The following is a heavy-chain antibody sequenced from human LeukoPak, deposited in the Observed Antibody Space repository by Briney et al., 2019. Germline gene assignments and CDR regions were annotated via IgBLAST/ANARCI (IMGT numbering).Heavy chain of an antibody. J-gene: IGHJ1*01. CDR2: ISFDGSNK. CDR3: ATERAPAGYRSSWSP. CDR1: GFTFSTYA. D-gene: IGHD6-13*01. V-gene: IGHV3-30-3*01. Sequence: PGGSLRLSCAASGFTFSTYAMHWVRQAPGKGLEWVAVISFDGSNKYYADSVKGRFTISRDNSKNTLYLQMNSLRVEDTAVYYCATERAPAGYRSSWSPWGQGTRVTVSS.